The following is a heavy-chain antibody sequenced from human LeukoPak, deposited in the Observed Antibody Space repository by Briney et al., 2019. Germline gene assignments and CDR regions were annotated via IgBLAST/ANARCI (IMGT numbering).Heavy chain of an antibody. CDR3: ARGLVGATVVNWFDP. Sequence: PSETLSLTXTVSGGSISSYYWSWIRQPPGKGLEWIGYIYYSGSTNYNPSLKSRVTISVDTSKNQFSLKLSSVSAADTAVYYCARGLVGATVVNWFDPWGQGTLVTASS. CDR2: IYYSGST. CDR1: GGSISSYY. J-gene: IGHJ5*02. V-gene: IGHV4-59*01. D-gene: IGHD1-26*01.